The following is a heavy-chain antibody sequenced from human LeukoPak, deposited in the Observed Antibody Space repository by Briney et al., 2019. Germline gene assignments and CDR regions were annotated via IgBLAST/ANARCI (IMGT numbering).Heavy chain of an antibody. D-gene: IGHD3-9*01. V-gene: IGHV4-39*01. CDR2: IYYSGST. Sequence: PSETLSLTCTVSGGSTSSSSYYWGWILQPPGKGLEWIGSIYYSGSTYYNPSLKSRVTISVDTSRNQFSLKLSSVTAADTAVYYCARSRLRYFDLYYFDYWGQGTLVTVSS. CDR3: ARSRLRYFDLYYFDY. CDR1: GGSTSSSSYY. J-gene: IGHJ4*02.